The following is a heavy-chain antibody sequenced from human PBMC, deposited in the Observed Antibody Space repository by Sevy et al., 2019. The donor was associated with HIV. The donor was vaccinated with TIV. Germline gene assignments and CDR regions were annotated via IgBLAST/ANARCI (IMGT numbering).Heavy chain of an antibody. CDR3: ARDLLLWFGELSPLYYYGMDV. V-gene: IGHV3-21*01. CDR2: ISSSSSYI. Sequence: GGSLRLSCAASGFTFSSYSMNWVRQAPGKGLGWVSSISSSSSYIYYADSVKGRFTISRDNAKNSLYLQMNSLRAEDTAVYYCARDLLLWFGELSPLYYYGMDVWGQGTTVTVSS. J-gene: IGHJ6*02. D-gene: IGHD3-10*01. CDR1: GFTFSSYS.